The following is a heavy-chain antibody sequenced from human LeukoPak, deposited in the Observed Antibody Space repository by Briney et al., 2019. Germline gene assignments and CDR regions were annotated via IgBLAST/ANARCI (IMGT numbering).Heavy chain of an antibody. V-gene: IGHV3-74*01. CDR1: GFTFSSYW. J-gene: IGHJ2*01. CDR2: INSDGSST. Sequence: LAGGSLRLSCAASGFTFSSYWMHWVRQAPGKGLVWVSRINSDGSSTSYADSVKGRFTISRDNAKNTLYLQMNSLRAEDTAVYYCARGGDIVVVPAAFPNWYFDLWGRGTLVTVSS. CDR3: ARGGDIVVVPAAFPNWYFDL. D-gene: IGHD2-2*01.